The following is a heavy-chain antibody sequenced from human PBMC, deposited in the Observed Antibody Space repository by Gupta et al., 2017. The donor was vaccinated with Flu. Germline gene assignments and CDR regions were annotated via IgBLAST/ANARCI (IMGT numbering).Heavy chain of an antibody. Sequence: EVQLVESGGGLVQPGRSLRLSCTASGFTFGDYAMSWFRQAPGTGLEWVGFIRSKAYGGTTEYAASVKGRFTISRDDSKSIAYLQMNSLKTEDTAVYYCTRFLQTDSSGYYPSSIDYWGQGTLVTVSS. V-gene: IGHV3-49*03. CDR1: GFTFGDYA. CDR2: IRSKAYGGTT. CDR3: TRFLQTDSSGYYPSSIDY. J-gene: IGHJ4*02. D-gene: IGHD3-22*01.